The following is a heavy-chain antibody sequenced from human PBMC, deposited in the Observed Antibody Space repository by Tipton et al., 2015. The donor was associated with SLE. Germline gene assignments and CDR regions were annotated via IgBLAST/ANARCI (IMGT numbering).Heavy chain of an antibody. V-gene: IGHV1-18*01. J-gene: IGHJ2*01. CDR3: AKDMSPLGYSSSWYGWYFDL. CDR1: GYTFTSYG. CDR2: ISAYNGNT. Sequence: QLVQSGAEVKKPGASVKVSCKASGYTFTSYGISWVRQAPGQGLEWMGWISAYNGNTNYAQKLQGRVTMTTDTSTSTAYMELRSLRSEDTALYYCAKDMSPLGYSSSWYGWYFDLWGRGTLVTVSS. D-gene: IGHD6-13*01.